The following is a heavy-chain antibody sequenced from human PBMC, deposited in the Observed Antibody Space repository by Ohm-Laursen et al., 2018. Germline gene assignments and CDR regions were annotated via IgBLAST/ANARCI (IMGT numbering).Heavy chain of an antibody. CDR3: AKDSNYDYFDY. CDR1: GFTFSTYW. D-gene: IGHD3-10*01. J-gene: IGHJ4*02. V-gene: IGHV3-7*01. Sequence: SLRLSCAASGFTFSTYWMNWVRQAPGKGLEWVANIKQDGSEKYYVDSVKGRFTISRDNSKNTLYLQMNSLRAEDTAVYYCAKDSNYDYFDYWGQGTLVTVSS. CDR2: IKQDGSEK.